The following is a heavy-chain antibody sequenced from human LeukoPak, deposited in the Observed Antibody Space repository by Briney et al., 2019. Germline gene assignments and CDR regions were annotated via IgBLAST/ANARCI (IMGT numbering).Heavy chain of an antibody. D-gene: IGHD3-16*02. Sequence: SETLSLTCTVSGVSINSYYWTWIRQPPGKGLEWIGYSHYSGTTNYKPSLRGRVAISVDTSKNQFSLRLAYVTAADTAVFYCARLIGLGEVSPYFHFWGQGILVTVSS. CDR1: GVSINSYY. J-gene: IGHJ4*02. V-gene: IGHV4-59*01. CDR3: ARLIGLGEVSPYFHF. CDR2: SHYSGTT.